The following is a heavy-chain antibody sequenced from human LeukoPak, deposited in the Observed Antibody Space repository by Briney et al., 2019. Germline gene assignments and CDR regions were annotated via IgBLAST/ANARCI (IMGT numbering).Heavy chain of an antibody. CDR3: ARDNSVGDNAWWFDP. D-gene: IGHD1-26*01. V-gene: IGHV1-46*01. Sequence: ASVKVSCKSSGYTFTSYYMHWVRQAPGQGLEWMGVINPSGGSTSYAQKFQGRVTMTRDTSTSTVYMELSSLRSEDTAVYYCARDNSVGDNAWWFDPWGQGTLVTVSS. J-gene: IGHJ5*02. CDR2: INPSGGST. CDR1: GYTFTSYY.